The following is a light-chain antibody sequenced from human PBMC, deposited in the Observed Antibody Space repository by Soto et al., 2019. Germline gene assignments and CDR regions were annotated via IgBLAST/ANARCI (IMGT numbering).Light chain of an antibody. CDR3: QQRSIWPLT. V-gene: IGKV3-11*01. J-gene: IGKJ5*01. CDR1: QSINTY. CDR2: DAS. Sequence: EIVLTPSPATLSLSPGERATLSCRASQSINTYLAWYLQKPGQAPRLLIYDASNRATGIPARFSGSGSGTDFTLTISSLEPEDFAVYYCQQRSIWPLTFGQGTRLEIK.